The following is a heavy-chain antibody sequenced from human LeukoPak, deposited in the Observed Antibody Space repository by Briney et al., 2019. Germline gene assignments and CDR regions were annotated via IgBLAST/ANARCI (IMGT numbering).Heavy chain of an antibody. Sequence: SVKVSCKASGFTFTSSAMQWVRQARGQRLEWIGWIVVGSGNTNYAQKFQERVTITRDMSTSTAYMELSSLRSEDTAVYYCAAVRFGESLFGAPLGDYFDYWGQGTLVTVSS. CDR2: IVVGSGNT. CDR3: AAVRFGESLFGAPLGDYFDY. D-gene: IGHD3-10*01. J-gene: IGHJ4*02. V-gene: IGHV1-58*02. CDR1: GFTFTSSA.